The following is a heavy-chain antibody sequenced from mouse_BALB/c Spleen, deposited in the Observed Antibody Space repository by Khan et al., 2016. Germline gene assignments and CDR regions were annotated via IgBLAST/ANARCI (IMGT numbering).Heavy chain of an antibody. V-gene: IGHV3-5*02. CDR1: GISITTGNYR. J-gene: IGHJ2*01. Sequence: EVQLQESGPGLVKPSQTVSLTCTVTGISITTGNYRWSWIRQFPGNKLEWIGYIYSSGTTSYNPSLTSRPSITRATSTHQFFLVLHSLTAEDTATYYCARDTVVAPCDYWGEGTTLTVSS. CDR3: ARDTVVAPCDY. D-gene: IGHD1-1*01. CDR2: IYSSGTT.